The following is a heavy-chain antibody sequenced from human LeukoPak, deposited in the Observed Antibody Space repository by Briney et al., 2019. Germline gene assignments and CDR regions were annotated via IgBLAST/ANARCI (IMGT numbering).Heavy chain of an antibody. Sequence: PGRSLRLSCAASGFTFSSYAMHRVRQAPGKGLEWVAVISYDGSNKYYADSVKGRFTISRDNSKNTLYLQMNSLRAEDTAVYYCARAHCSSTSCYGDYWGQGTLVTVSS. D-gene: IGHD2-2*01. J-gene: IGHJ4*02. CDR2: ISYDGSNK. CDR3: ARAHCSSTSCYGDY. CDR1: GFTFSSYA. V-gene: IGHV3-30-3*01.